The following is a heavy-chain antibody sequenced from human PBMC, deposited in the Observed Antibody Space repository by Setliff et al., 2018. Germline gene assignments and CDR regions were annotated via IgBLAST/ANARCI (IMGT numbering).Heavy chain of an antibody. D-gene: IGHD3-10*01. Sequence: SETLSLTCAVYGGSFSGYYWSWIRQPPGRGLEWIGEINHSGSTNYNPSLKSRVTISVDTSKNQFSLKLSSVTAADTAVYYCARFRRGVALGWFDPWGQGTLVTVSS. CDR1: GGSFSGYY. V-gene: IGHV4-34*01. CDR3: ARFRRGVALGWFDP. J-gene: IGHJ5*02. CDR2: INHSGST.